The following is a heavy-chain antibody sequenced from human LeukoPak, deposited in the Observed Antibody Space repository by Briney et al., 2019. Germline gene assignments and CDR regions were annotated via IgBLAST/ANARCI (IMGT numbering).Heavy chain of an antibody. CDR1: GFTFSSYG. Sequence: GGSLRLSCAGSGFTFSSYGMSWVRQAPAKGLEWVSGINTSGAGTYSADSVRGRFSISRDNSKNTLYLQMNSLRSEGTAVYYCAKEWSWNPLYFFDYWGQGTLVTVSS. J-gene: IGHJ4*02. V-gene: IGHV3-23*01. CDR3: AKEWSWNPLYFFDY. D-gene: IGHD1-1*01. CDR2: INTSGAGT.